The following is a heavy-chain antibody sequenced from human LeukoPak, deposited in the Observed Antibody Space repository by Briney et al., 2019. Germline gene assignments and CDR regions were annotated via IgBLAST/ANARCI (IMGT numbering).Heavy chain of an antibody. Sequence: GTSLRLSCAASGSTFSTYGMHWVRQAPGKGLEWVAVISYGGTNKYYAYSVKGRFTISRDNSKNTLYLQMNSLRREDTAVYYCAKDQVLGDYYDSSGSNFDYWGQGTLVTVSS. V-gene: IGHV3-30*18. J-gene: IGHJ4*02. CDR1: GSTFSTYG. D-gene: IGHD3-22*01. CDR2: ISYGGTNK. CDR3: AKDQVLGDYYDSSGSNFDY.